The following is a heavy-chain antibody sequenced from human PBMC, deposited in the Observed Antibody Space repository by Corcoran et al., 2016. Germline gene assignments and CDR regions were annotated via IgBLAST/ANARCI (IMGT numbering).Heavy chain of an antibody. CDR1: GGSFRGYY. V-gene: IGHV4-34*01. J-gene: IGHJ2*01. CDR3: AREPRGYFDL. CDR2: INHSGST. Sequence: QVQLQQWGAGLLKPSETLSLTCAVYGGSFRGYYWSWIRQPPGKGLEWIGEINHSGSTNYNPSLKSRVTISVDTSKNQFSLKLSSVTAADTAVYYCAREPRGYFDLWGRGTLVTVSS.